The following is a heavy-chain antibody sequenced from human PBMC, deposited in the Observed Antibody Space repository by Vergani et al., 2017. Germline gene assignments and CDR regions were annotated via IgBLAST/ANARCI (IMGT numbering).Heavy chain of an antibody. CDR1: GGSFSGYY. V-gene: IGHV4-34*01. J-gene: IGHJ6*02. D-gene: IGHD6-19*01. Sequence: QVQLQQWGAGLLKPSETLALTCAVYGGSFSGYYWSWIRQPPGKGLEWIGEINHSGSTNYNPSLKSRVTISVDTSKNQFSLKLSSVTAADTAVYYCARGRPXSSGWHYYYYGMDVWGQGTTVTVSS. CDR3: ARGRPXSSGWHYYYYGMDV. CDR2: INHSGST.